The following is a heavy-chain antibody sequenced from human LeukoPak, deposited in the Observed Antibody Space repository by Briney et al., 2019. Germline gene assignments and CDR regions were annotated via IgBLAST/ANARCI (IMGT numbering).Heavy chain of an antibody. D-gene: IGHD3-10*01. CDR2: TYSGGRT. V-gene: IGHV3-53*01. J-gene: IGHJ6*03. CDR1: GFTVTRNY. Sequence: QSGGSLRLSCAASGFTVTRNYMTWVRQAPGKGLEWVSVTYSGGRTYYEDSVKGRFTISRDNSKNTLYLQMNSLRAEDTAVYYCARVYYGSGSLHYYYYMDVWGKGTTVTISS. CDR3: ARVYYGSGSLHYYYYMDV.